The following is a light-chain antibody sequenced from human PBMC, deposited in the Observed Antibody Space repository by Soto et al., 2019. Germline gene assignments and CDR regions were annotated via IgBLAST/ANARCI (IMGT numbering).Light chain of an antibody. CDR1: QYINTR. Sequence: EIVLTQSPATLSSFPGDRVTLSCRASQYINTRLAWYQHRPGQAPRLLIYQTSIRAAGIPARFSASGTGTDFTLTISDVQPEDFAVYYCHQSQSWPRTFGQGTKVDIK. V-gene: IGKV3-11*01. CDR3: HQSQSWPRT. J-gene: IGKJ1*01. CDR2: QTS.